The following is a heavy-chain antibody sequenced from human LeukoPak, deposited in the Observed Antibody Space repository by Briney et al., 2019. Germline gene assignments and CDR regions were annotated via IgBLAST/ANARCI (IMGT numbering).Heavy chain of an antibody. CDR3: ARDYYDSSGYIVFDY. D-gene: IGHD3-22*01. V-gene: IGHV4-39*02. CDR2: IYYSGST. Sequence: SETLSLTCTVSGGSISSSSYYWGWIRQPPGKGLERIGSIYYSGSTYYNPSLKSRVTISVDTSKNQFSLKLSSVTAADTAVYYCARDYYDSSGYIVFDYWGQGTLVTVSS. CDR1: GGSISSSSYY. J-gene: IGHJ4*02.